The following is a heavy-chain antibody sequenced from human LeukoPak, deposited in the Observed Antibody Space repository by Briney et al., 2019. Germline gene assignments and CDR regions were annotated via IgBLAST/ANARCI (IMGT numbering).Heavy chain of an antibody. CDR2: IRYDGRNK. CDR1: GFTFSSYG. J-gene: IGHJ6*03. V-gene: IGHV3-30*02. D-gene: IGHD1-26*01. CDR3: AKGRGWEASYYYYYMDV. Sequence: GSLKLSFAASGFTFSSYGMQWVRPAPGQGLERVAFIRYDGRNKYYTDSVKGRFTTSRDNSKNTLYLQMNSLRAEDTAVYYCAKGRGWEASYYYYYMDVWGKGTTVTISS.